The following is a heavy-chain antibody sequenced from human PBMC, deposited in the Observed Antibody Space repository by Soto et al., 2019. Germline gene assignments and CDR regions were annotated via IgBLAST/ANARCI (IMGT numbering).Heavy chain of an antibody. V-gene: IGHV3-15*07. D-gene: IGHD3-22*01. Sequence: SLRLSCAASGFTFSNAWINWVRQAPGKGLEWVGRIKSKTDGGTTDYAEPVKGRFAISRDDSNNMVYLQMNNLKIEDTAVYYCTTESYSTIIIVRFDYWGHGTLVTVSS. CDR2: IKSKTDGGTT. J-gene: IGHJ4*01. CDR3: TTESYSTIIIVRFDY. CDR1: GFTFSNAW.